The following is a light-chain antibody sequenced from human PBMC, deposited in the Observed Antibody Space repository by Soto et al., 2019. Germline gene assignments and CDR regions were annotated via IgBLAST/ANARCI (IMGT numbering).Light chain of an antibody. CDR1: QSVSSN. J-gene: IGKJ2*01. CDR2: GAS. V-gene: IGKV3-15*01. Sequence: ASLSVSPGERATLSCRASQSVSSNLAWYQQKPGQAPRLLIFGASTRATGIPARFSGSGSGTEFTLTITSLQSEDFAVYYCQQYNKWPLTFGQGTKVDIK. CDR3: QQYNKWPLT.